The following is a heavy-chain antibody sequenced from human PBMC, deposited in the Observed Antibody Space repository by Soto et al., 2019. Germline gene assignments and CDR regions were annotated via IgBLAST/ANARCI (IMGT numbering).Heavy chain of an antibody. J-gene: IGHJ4*02. CDR2: ISAHNGNT. CDR1: GYTFTSYG. D-gene: IGHD1-1*01. CDR3: ARGRYGDY. V-gene: IGHV1-18*01. Sequence: QVHLVQSGAEVKKPGASVKVSCKASGYTFTSYGITWVRQAPGQGLEGMGWISAHNGNTDYAQKLQGRVIVTRDPSTSTACMELRCLISDDTTVYYCARGRYGDYWGQGALVTVSS.